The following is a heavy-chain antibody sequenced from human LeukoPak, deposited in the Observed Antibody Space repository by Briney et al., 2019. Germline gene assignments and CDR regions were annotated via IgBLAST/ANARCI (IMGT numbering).Heavy chain of an antibody. Sequence: PSETLSLTCTVFGYFISSGFYWGWIRQPPGKGLEWIGSIYHSGSTDYNESLKSRVTITVDTSQNQISLKLRSVTAADTAVYYCARAKIGGSSTRSGYYYYYYMDVWGKGTTVTVSS. CDR3: ARAKIGGSSTRSGYYYYYYMDV. V-gene: IGHV4-38-2*02. J-gene: IGHJ6*03. CDR1: GYFISSGFY. CDR2: IYHSGST. D-gene: IGHD2-2*01.